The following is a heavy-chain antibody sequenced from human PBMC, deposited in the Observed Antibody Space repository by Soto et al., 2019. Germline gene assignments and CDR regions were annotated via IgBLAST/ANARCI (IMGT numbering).Heavy chain of an antibody. V-gene: IGHV3-33*01. CDR3: ARPRSDSSGYRYYYGMDV. D-gene: IGHD3-22*01. J-gene: IGHJ6*02. CDR1: GFTFSSYG. CDR2: IWYDGSNK. Sequence: QVQLVESGGGVVQPGRSLRLSCAASGFTFSSYGMHCVRQAPGKGLEWVAVIWYDGSNKYYADSVKGRFTISRDNSKNSLYVQMNSLRAEDSAVYYCARPRSDSSGYRYYYGMDVWGLGTTVTVSS.